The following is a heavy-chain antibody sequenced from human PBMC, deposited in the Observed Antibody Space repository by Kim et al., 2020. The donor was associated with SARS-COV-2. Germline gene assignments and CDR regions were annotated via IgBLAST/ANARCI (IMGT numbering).Heavy chain of an antibody. Sequence: SETLSLTCAVYGGSFSGYYWSWIRQPPGKGLEWIGEINHSGSTNYNPSLKSRVTISVDTSKNQFSLKLSSVTAADTAVYYCARGRPRAHRDYWGQGTLVTVSS. J-gene: IGHJ4*02. CDR2: INHSGST. V-gene: IGHV4-34*01. CDR3: ARGRPRAHRDY. CDR1: GGSFSGYY.